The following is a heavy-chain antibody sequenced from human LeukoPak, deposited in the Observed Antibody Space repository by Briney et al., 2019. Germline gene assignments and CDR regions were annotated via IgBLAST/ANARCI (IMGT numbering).Heavy chain of an antibody. V-gene: IGHV4-4*07. CDR2: IYTSGST. Sequence: SETLSLTCTVSGGSISSYYWSWIRQPAGKGLKWIGRIYTSGSTNYNPSLKSRVTMSVDTSKNQFSLKLSSVTAADTAVYYCARHRKIAYYYDSSGYWTFDYWGQGTLVTVSS. J-gene: IGHJ4*02. D-gene: IGHD3-22*01. CDR1: GGSISSYY. CDR3: ARHRKIAYYYDSSGYWTFDY.